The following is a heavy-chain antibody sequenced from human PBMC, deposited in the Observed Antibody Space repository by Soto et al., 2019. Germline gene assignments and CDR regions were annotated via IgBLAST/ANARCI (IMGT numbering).Heavy chain of an antibody. CDR3: ARGGDTAMVTGYYYGMDV. V-gene: IGHV1-46*01. CDR1: GYTVTSYY. CDR2: INPSGGST. Sequence: ASVKVSCKASGYTVTSYYMHWVRQAPGQGLEWMGIINPSGGSTSYAQKFQGRVTMTRDTSTSTVYMELSSLRSEDTAVYYCARGGDTAMVTGYYYGMDVWGKGTTVTVSS. J-gene: IGHJ6*04. D-gene: IGHD5-18*01.